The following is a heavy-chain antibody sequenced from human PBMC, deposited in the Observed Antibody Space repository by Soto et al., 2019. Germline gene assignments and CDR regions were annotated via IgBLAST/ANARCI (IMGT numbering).Heavy chain of an antibody. V-gene: IGHV3-21*01. Sequence: PGGSLRLSCAVSGFTFSNYYIHWVRQAPGKGLEWVSSIRSGRDTFYADSVKGRFSISRGDATSSVSLQMNSLRGEDTAVYFCAREETAWPLAYGLDVWGQGTTVTVSS. CDR2: IRSGRDT. D-gene: IGHD2-21*02. CDR3: AREETAWPLAYGLDV. J-gene: IGHJ6*02. CDR1: GFTFSNYY.